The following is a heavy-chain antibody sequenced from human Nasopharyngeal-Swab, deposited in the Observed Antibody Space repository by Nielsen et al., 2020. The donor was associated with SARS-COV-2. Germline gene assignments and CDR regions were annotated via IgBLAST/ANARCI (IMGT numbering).Heavy chain of an antibody. V-gene: IGHV3-74*01. Sequence: WIRQPPGKGLVWVSRINSDGSSTSYADSVKGRFTISRDNAKNTLYLQVNSLRAEDTAVYYCARDQLVATAGILLPYYYYYMDVWGKGTTVTVSS. CDR2: INSDGSST. D-gene: IGHD6-13*01. J-gene: IGHJ6*03. CDR3: ARDQLVATAGILLPYYYYYMDV.